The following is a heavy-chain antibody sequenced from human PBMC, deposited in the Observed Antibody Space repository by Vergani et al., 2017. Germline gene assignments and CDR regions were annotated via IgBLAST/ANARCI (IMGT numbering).Heavy chain of an antibody. CDR3: AKGTEYYDFWREVWYFDL. Sequence: EVQLLESGGGLVQPGGSLRLSCAASGFTFSSYAMSWVRQAPGKGLEWVSAISGSGGSTYYADSVKGRFTISRDNSKNTLYLQLNSLRAEDTAVYYCAKGTEYYDFWREVWYFDLWGRGTLVTVSS. V-gene: IGHV3-23*01. CDR2: ISGSGGST. J-gene: IGHJ2*01. CDR1: GFTFSSYA. D-gene: IGHD3-3*01.